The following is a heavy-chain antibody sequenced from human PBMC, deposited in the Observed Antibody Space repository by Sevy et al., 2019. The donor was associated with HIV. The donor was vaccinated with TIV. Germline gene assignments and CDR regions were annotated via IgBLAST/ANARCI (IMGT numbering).Heavy chain of an antibody. CDR2: IYPSDSET. CDR3: ARQKRSADFLDY. CDR1: GYSFSSHW. V-gene: IGHV5-51*01. J-gene: IGHJ4*02. Sequence: GESLKISCMASGYSFSSHWIGWVRQKPGKGLEWVGIIYPSDSETTYSPSFQGQVTISADKSINTAYLQWSSLKASDSAMYHCARQKRSADFLDYWGQGTLVTVSS. D-gene: IGHD2-21*02.